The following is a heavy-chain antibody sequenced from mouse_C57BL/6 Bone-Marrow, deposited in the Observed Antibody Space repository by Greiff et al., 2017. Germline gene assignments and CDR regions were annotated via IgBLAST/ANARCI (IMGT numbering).Heavy chain of an antibody. D-gene: IGHD1-1*01. V-gene: IGHV5-17*01. CDR1: GFTFSDYG. J-gene: IGHJ2*01. CDR2: ISSGSSTI. CDR3: SRDYYGSSSYFDD. Sequence: DVMLVESGGGLVKPGGSLKLSCAASGFTFSDYGMHWVRQAPEKGLEWVAYISSGSSTIYSADTVKGRFTISRDNAKNTLFLQMTGLRSEDTAMYYCSRDYYGSSSYFDDWGQGTTLTVSS.